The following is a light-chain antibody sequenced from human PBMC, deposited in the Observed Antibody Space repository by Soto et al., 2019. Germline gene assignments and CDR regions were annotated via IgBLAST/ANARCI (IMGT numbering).Light chain of an antibody. J-gene: IGKJ2*01. CDR2: KAS. CDR1: QSISSW. CDR3: QGNT. V-gene: IGKV1-5*03. Sequence: DIQMTQSPSTLSASVGDRVTITCRASQSISSWLAWYQQKPGKAPKLLIYKASSLESGVPSRFSGSGSGTEFTLTISSLQPDDFANYYCQGNTFGQGTKLEIK.